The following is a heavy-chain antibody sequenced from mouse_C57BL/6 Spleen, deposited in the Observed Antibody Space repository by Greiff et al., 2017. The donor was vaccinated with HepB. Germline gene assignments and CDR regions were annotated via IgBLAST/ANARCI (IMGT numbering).Heavy chain of an antibody. CDR2: ISSGGSYT. V-gene: IGHV5-6*01. J-gene: IGHJ2*01. Sequence: EVQRVESGGDLVKPGGSLKLSCAASGFTFSSYGMSWVRQTPDKRLEWVATISSGGSYTYYPDSVKGRFTISRDNAKNTLYLQMSSLKSEDTAMYYCARHYGSRYYFDYWGQGTTLTVSS. CDR3: ARHYGSRYYFDY. CDR1: GFTFSSYG. D-gene: IGHD1-1*01.